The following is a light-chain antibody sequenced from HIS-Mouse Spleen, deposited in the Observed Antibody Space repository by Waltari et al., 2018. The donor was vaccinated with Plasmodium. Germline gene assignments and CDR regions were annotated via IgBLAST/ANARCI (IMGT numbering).Light chain of an antibody. CDR1: QSVSSN. Sequence: EIVMSQSPATLSVSQGERATLPCRASQSVSSNLAWYQQNPGQAPRLLIYWASTRATGIPARFSGSGSGTEFTLTISSLQSEDFAVYYCQQYNNWSFTFGPGTKVDIK. V-gene: IGKV3-15*01. CDR2: WAS. CDR3: QQYNNWSFT. J-gene: IGKJ3*01.